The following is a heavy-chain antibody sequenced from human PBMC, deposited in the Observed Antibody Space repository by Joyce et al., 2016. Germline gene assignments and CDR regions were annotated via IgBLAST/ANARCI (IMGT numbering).Heavy chain of an antibody. J-gene: IGHJ6*02. D-gene: IGHD4-11*01. CDR2: INPNSGGT. V-gene: IGHV1-2*02. CDR3: ARESKGLASYYYYGMDV. CDR1: GYTFSGKY. Sequence: QVQLVQSGAEVKKPGASVKVSCKASGYTFSGKYMHWVRQAPGQGLEGMGWINPNSGGTNYAQKFQGRVTMTRDTSISTAYMELSRLRSDDTAVYFCARESKGLASYYYYGMDVWGQGTTVTVSS.